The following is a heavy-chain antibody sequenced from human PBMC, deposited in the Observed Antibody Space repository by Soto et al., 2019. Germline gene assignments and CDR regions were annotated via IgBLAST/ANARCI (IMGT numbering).Heavy chain of an antibody. V-gene: IGHV1-3*01. CDR2: INAGNGNT. Sequence: ASVKVSCKASGYTFTSYAMHWVRQAPGQRLEWMGWINAGNGNTKYSQKFQGRVTITRDTSASTAYMELSSLRSEDTAVYYCARDPSIAAAADAGGNWFDPWGQGTLVTVSS. CDR3: ARDPSIAAAADAGGNWFDP. CDR1: GYTFTSYA. J-gene: IGHJ5*02. D-gene: IGHD6-13*01.